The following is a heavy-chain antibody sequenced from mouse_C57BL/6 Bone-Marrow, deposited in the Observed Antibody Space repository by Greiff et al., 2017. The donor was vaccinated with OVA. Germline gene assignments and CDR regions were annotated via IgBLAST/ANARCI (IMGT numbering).Heavy chain of an antibody. CDR1: GYTFTSYW. V-gene: IGHV1-61*01. Sequence: QVHVKQPGAELVRPGSSVKLSCKASGYTFTSYWMDWVKQRPGQGLEWIGNIYPSDSETHYNQKFKDKATLTVDKSSSTAYMQLSSLTSEDSAVYYCARTGFYYYEGMDYWGQGTSVTVSS. CDR2: IYPSDSET. CDR3: ARTGFYYYEGMDY. D-gene: IGHD1-1*01. J-gene: IGHJ4*01.